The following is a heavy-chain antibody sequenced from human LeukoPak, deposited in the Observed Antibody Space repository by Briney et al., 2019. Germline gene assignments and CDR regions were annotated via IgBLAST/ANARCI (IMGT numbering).Heavy chain of an antibody. CDR1: GASISSFY. V-gene: IGHV4-59*08. Sequence: PSETLSLTCTVSGASISSFYWSWIRQPPGKGLEFIGYVYYTGSTNYTPSLESRVTISLDTSKNEFSLRLSSVTAADTAVYYCARQRYYGSGSYSLNWFDPWGQGTLVTVSS. D-gene: IGHD3-10*01. CDR2: VYYTGST. CDR3: ARQRYYGSGSYSLNWFDP. J-gene: IGHJ5*02.